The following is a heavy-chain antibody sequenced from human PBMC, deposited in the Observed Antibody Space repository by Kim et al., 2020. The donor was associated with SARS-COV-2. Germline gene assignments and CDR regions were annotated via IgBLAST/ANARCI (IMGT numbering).Heavy chain of an antibody. D-gene: IGHD3-22*01. Sequence: GESLKIACKGSGYSFTSYWISWVRQMPGKGLEWMGRIDPSDSYTNYSPSFQGHVTISADKSISTAYLQWSSLKASDTAMYYCARQGSSGYYPNYYYYYGMDVWGQGTTVTVSS. CDR2: IDPSDSYT. J-gene: IGHJ6*02. CDR3: ARQGSSGYYPNYYYYYGMDV. V-gene: IGHV5-10-1*01. CDR1: GYSFTSYW.